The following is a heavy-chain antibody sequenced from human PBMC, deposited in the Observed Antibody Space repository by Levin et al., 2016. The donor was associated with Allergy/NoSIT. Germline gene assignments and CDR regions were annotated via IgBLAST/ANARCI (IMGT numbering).Heavy chain of an antibody. CDR3: AKDRPGSLRYFDPDLDY. V-gene: IGHV3-30*18. J-gene: IGHJ4*02. D-gene: IGHD3-9*01. CDR2: ISYDGSNK. Sequence: GGSLRLSCAVYGGSFSGYYWSWIRQAPGKGLEWVAVISYDGSNKYYADSVKGRFTISRDNSKNTLYLQMNSLRAEDTAVYYCAKDRPGSLRYFDPDLDYWGQGTLVTVSS. CDR1: GGSFSGYY.